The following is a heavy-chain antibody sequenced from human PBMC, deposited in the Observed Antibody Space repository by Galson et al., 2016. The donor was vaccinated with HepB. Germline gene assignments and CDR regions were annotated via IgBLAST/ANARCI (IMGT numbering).Heavy chain of an antibody. CDR3: ARSSGTSTGDLQH. CDR2: IYYTGST. V-gene: IGHV4-59*01. Sequence: ETLSLTCAVYGGSFSGYYWSWVRQPPGKGLEWIGYIYYTGSTNYNPSLKGRVTISVDTSKNQFSLTLNSETAADTAVYYCARSSGTSTGDLQHWGQGTLASVSS. CDR1: GGSFSGYY. J-gene: IGHJ1*01. D-gene: IGHD2-8*02.